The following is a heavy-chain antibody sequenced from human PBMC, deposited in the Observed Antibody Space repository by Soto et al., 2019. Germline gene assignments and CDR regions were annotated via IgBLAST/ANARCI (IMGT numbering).Heavy chain of an antibody. CDR3: ARDARGTRGFDEIDI. CDR1: GYILTGYH. CDR2: INPNSGDT. D-gene: IGHD3-9*01. Sequence: ASVKVSCKASGYILTGYHIHWGRQAPGRGLEWMGWINPNSGDTEYAQNFQGRVTMTRDTSFNLVYMEMSGLMSDDTAVYYCARDARGTRGFDEIDIWGQGTPVTVSS. J-gene: IGHJ4*03. V-gene: IGHV1-2*02.